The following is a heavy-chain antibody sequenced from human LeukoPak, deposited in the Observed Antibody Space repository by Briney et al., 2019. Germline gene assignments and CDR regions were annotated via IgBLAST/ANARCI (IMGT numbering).Heavy chain of an antibody. D-gene: IGHD2-15*01. CDR1: GGSFSGYY. Sequence: SETLSLTCGVFGGSFSGYYWTWLRQPPGKGLEWIGQITHRGSSHYNPSLRSRVTISVDTSKTHFSLKLTPVTAADTAVYYCARDKFCSDTGSCNIGLFDFWGQGALVTVSS. V-gene: IGHV4-34*01. J-gene: IGHJ4*02. CDR3: ARDKFCSDTGSCNIGLFDF. CDR2: ITHRGSS.